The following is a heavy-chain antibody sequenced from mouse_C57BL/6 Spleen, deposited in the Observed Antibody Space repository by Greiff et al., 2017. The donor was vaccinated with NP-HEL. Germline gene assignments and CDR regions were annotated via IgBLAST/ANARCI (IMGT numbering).Heavy chain of an antibody. CDR2: INPYNGGT. CDR3: ARRNYGSSYDYYAMDY. V-gene: IGHV1-19*01. J-gene: IGHJ4*01. Sequence: EVQLQQSGPVLVKPGASVKMSCKASGYTFTDYYMNWVKQSHGKSLEWIGVINPYNGGTSYNQKFKGKATLTVDKYSSTAYMELNSLTSEDSAVYYCARRNYGSSYDYYAMDYWGQGTSVTVSS. CDR1: GYTFTDYY. D-gene: IGHD1-1*01.